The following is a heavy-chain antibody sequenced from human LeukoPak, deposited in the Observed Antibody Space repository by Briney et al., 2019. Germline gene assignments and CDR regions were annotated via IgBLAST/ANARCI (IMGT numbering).Heavy chain of an antibody. CDR2: ISYDGSNK. Sequence: GGSLRLSCAASGFTFSNFGLNWVRQAPGKGLEWVAVISYDGSNKYYADSVKGRFTISRDNSKNTLYLQMNSLRTEDTAVYYCARAQLRYYDWSASDYCGQGTQLTVSS. V-gene: IGHV3-30*03. D-gene: IGHD3-9*01. J-gene: IGHJ4*02. CDR1: GFTFSNFG. CDR3: ARAQLRYYDWSASDY.